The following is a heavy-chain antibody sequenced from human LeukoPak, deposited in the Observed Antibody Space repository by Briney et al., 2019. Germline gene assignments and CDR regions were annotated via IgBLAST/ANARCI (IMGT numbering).Heavy chain of an antibody. J-gene: IGHJ3*02. Sequence: GRSLRLSCAASGFTFSSYAMHWVRQAPGKGLEWVAVISYDGSNKYYADSVKGRFTISRDNSKNTLYLQMNSLRAEDTAVYYCARRGSTMIVGDAFDIWGQGTMVTVSS. CDR2: ISYDGSNK. CDR3: ARRGSTMIVGDAFDI. V-gene: IGHV3-30-3*01. D-gene: IGHD3-22*01. CDR1: GFTFSSYA.